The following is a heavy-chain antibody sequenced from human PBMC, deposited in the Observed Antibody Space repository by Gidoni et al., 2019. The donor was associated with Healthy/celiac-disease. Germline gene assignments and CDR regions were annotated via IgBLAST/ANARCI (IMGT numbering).Heavy chain of an antibody. V-gene: IGHV1-2*02. CDR1: GYTFTGYY. J-gene: IGHJ6*02. CDR2: LNPTMGGT. Sequence: QVQLVQSGAEVKKPGASVKVSCKASGYTFTGYYMHWVRQAPGQGLEWMGWLNPTMGGTNSAQRCQGRVPMTRDTSISTAYMELSRLRSDDTAVYYCAREAGVVPAAMRTRQYYYYYGMDVWGQGTTVTVSS. CDR3: AREAGVVPAAMRTRQYYYYYGMDV. D-gene: IGHD2-2*01.